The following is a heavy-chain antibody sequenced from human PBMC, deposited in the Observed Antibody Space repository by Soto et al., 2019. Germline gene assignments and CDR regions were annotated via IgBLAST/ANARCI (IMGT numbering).Heavy chain of an antibody. D-gene: IGHD6-19*01. V-gene: IGHV1-2*02. Sequence: QVQLVQSGAEVKKPGASVKVSCKASGYTFTDYYMNWVRQAPGQGLEWMGWINPNNAVTNYAQKFQGRVTMTRDTSISTAYMDLSRLGSDDTALYYCARGALTVANWFDPWGQGTQVTVSS. CDR1: GYTFTDYY. J-gene: IGHJ5*02. CDR2: INPNNAVT. CDR3: ARGALTVANWFDP.